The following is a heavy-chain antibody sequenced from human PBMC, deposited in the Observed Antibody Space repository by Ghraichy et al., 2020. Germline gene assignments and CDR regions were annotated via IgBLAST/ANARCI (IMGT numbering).Heavy chain of an antibody. CDR2: IRSKAYGGTT. J-gene: IGHJ3*02. D-gene: IGHD3-10*01. Sequence: GSLRLSCTASGFTFGDYAMSWVRQAPGKGLEWVGFIRSKAYGGTTEYAASVKGRFTISRDDSKSIAYLQMNSLKTEDTAVYYCTRGVQGDAFDIWGQGTMVTVSS. V-gene: IGHV3-49*04. CDR1: GFTFGDYA. CDR3: TRGVQGDAFDI.